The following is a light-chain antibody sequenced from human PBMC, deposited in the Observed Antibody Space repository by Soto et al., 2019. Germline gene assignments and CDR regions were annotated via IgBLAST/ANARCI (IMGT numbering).Light chain of an antibody. V-gene: IGLV2-14*01. Sequence: QSALTQPASVSGSPGQSIFISCTGTSSDVGADNYVSWYQQHPGKAPKLMIYDVSSRPSGVSNRFSGSKSGNTASLTISGLQAEDEGDYYCNSYTSSSTDVFGTGTKVTVL. CDR2: DVS. CDR1: SSDVGADNY. J-gene: IGLJ1*01. CDR3: NSYTSSSTDV.